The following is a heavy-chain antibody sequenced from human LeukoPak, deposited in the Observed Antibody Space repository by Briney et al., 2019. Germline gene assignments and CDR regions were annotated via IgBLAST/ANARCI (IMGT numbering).Heavy chain of an antibody. CDR2: INPNSGGT. V-gene: IGHV1-2*02. D-gene: IGHD3-22*01. Sequence: ASVTVSCKASGYTFTGYYMRWVRQAPGQGLEWMGWINPNSGGTNYAQKFQGRVTMTTDTSTSTAYMELWSLRSDDTAMYYCARMMTPRLYYDSSGYYYGAFDIWGQGTMVTVSS. CDR3: ARMMTPRLYYDSSGYYYGAFDI. J-gene: IGHJ3*02. CDR1: GYTFTGYY.